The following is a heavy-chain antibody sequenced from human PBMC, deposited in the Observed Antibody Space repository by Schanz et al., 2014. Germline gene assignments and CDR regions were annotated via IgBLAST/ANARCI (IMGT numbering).Heavy chain of an antibody. CDR3: ARDGIAATTDFEY. CDR1: GFIFSSYN. V-gene: IGHV3-21*06. CDR2: LSSDSRHV. D-gene: IGHD1-1*01. J-gene: IGHJ4*02. Sequence: VQLVESGGGVVQPGRSLRLSCVASGFIFSSYNMNWVRQSPGKGLEWVSFLSSDSRHVYYVESAKGRFTISRDNAKNSLYLQMDSLRGDDTAVYYCARDGIAATTDFEYWGQGVLVTVSS.